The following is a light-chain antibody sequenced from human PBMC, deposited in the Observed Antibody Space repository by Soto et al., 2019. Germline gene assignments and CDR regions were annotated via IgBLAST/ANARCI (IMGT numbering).Light chain of an antibody. V-gene: IGKV1-5*01. CDR2: DAS. CDR3: QQYNDYPLT. J-gene: IGKJ4*01. Sequence: DIQMTQSPSTLSASVGDRVTITCRASQSISSWLAWYQQKPGKAPKLLIYDASSLESGVPSRFSGSRSGTEFTLTISGLQPDDFAVYYCQQYNDYPLTFGGGTKVDIK. CDR1: QSISSW.